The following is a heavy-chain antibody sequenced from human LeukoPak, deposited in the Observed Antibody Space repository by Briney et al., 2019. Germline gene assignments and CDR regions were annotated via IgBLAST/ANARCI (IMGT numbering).Heavy chain of an antibody. CDR1: GGSISSSTW. J-gene: IGHJ4*02. CDR3: ATDDYDSAVYSY. D-gene: IGHD3-22*01. Sequence: SGTLSLTCAVSGGSISSSTWWSWVRQPPGRGLEWIGRIYTSGSTNYNPSLKSRVTMSLDTSKNHFSLNLRSVTAADTAVYFCATDDYDSAVYSYWGQGTLVTVSS. CDR2: IYTSGST. V-gene: IGHV4-4*02.